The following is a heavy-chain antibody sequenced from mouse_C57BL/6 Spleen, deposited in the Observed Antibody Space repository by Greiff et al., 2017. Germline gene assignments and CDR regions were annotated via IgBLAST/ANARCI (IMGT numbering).Heavy chain of an antibody. CDR2: IYPGDGDT. D-gene: IGHD1-1*01. CDR1: GYAFSSSW. CDR3: ARKEDYGSSYDYAMDY. V-gene: IGHV1-82*01. J-gene: IGHJ4*01. Sequence: QVQLQQSGPELVKPGASVKISCKASGYAFSSSWMNWVKQRPGKGLEWIGRIYPGDGDTNYNGKFKGKATLTADKSSSTAYMQLSSLTSEDSAVYFCARKEDYGSSYDYAMDYWGQGTSVTVSS.